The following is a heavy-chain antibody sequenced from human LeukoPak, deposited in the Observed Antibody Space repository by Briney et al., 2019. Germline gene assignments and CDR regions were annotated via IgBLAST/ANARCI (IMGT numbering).Heavy chain of an antibody. CDR1: GFTFSNYD. J-gene: IGHJ4*02. CDR2: ISYDGSNK. Sequence: PGRSLRLSCAASGFTFSNYDMHWVRQAPDKGLEWVAVISYDGSNKYYADSVKGRFTISRDNSKNTLYLQMNSLRAEDTAVYYCAKLNWGKQTTLIYFFDYWGQGTLVTVSS. D-gene: IGHD4-17*01. CDR3: AKLNWGKQTTLIYFFDY. V-gene: IGHV3-30*18.